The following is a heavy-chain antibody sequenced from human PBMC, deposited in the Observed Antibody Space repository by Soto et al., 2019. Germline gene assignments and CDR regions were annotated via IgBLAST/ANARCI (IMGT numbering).Heavy chain of an antibody. Sequence: DVQLLEAGGNLVQPGGSLRLSCAASGFTFHNYAMSWVRQAPGKGLEWVSSINGSGGSTYYADSVKGRFTISRDNSKNTLYLQMNSLRAEDTAVYYCAKDSRVFGVVIPNDYWGQGTLVTVSS. CDR3: AKDSRVFGVVIPNDY. CDR1: GFTFHNYA. J-gene: IGHJ4*02. V-gene: IGHV3-23*01. CDR2: INGSGGST. D-gene: IGHD3-3*01.